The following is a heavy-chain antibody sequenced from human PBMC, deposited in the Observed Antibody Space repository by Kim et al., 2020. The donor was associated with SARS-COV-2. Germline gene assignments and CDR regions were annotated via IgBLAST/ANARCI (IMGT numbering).Heavy chain of an antibody. CDR3: AGGIAMGY. CDR2: GSST. V-gene: IGHV3-74*01. J-gene: IGHJ4*02. Sequence: GSSTNYADSVKCRFSISRDNAKNTLYLQMNSLRAEDTAVFYCAGGIAMGYWGQGTLVTVSS. D-gene: IGHD2-21*01.